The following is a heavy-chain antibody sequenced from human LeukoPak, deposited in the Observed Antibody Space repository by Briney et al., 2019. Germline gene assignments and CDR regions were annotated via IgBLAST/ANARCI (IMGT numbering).Heavy chain of an antibody. CDR1: GASISSHF. Sequence: SETLSLTCAVSGASISSHFWSWIRQPAGKGLEYIGHMYPSGSANYKPSLKSRVTMSVDTSRNQFSLRLSSVTAADTAVYYCARVATFYDFSGSLGDYFDYWGQGTLVTVSS. CDR3: ARVATFYDFSGSLGDYFDY. CDR2: MYPSGSA. D-gene: IGHD3-3*01. J-gene: IGHJ4*02. V-gene: IGHV4-4*07.